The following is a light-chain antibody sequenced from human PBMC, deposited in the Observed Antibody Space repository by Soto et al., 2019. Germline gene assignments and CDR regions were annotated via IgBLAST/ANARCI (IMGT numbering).Light chain of an antibody. V-gene: IGKV3-11*01. J-gene: IGKJ4*01. CDR2: DAS. Sequence: VVSTPTVSTLSWTTRERATLXCRASQSVSSYLAWYQQRPGQAPRLLIYDASNRAPGIPARFSGSGSGTDFTLTIASLEPDDFAVFYCQQHSKLPLTVGGGTMV. CDR1: QSVSSY. CDR3: QQHSKLPLT.